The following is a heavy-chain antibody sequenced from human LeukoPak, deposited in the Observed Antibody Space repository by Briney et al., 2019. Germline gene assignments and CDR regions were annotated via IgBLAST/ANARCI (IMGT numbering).Heavy chain of an antibody. D-gene: IGHD2-15*01. J-gene: IGHJ4*02. CDR3: ARGRLGGRSGTDY. Sequence: GGWLRLSCEGSGFTYSSYSMNWVRQARGKGLEGGSYISSSSSNIYYAESVEGRFTISRDNAKNSLYLQMNSLRAEDTAVYYCARGRLGGRSGTDYWGQGTLVTVSS. CDR1: GFTYSSYS. V-gene: IGHV3-48*04. CDR2: ISSSSSNI.